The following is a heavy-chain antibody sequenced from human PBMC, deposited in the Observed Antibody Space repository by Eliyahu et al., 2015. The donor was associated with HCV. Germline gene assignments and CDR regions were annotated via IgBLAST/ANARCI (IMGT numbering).Heavy chain of an antibody. CDR1: GFTFSNYG. CDR3: AKDLRIAVGAFDI. Sequence: QVQLVESGGGVVQPGXSLRLSCAASGFTFSNYGMHWVRQAPGKGLEWVAVISYDGSNKYYADSVKGRFTISRDNSKNTLYVQVNSLRAEDTAVYYCAKDLRIAVGAFDIWGQGTMVTVSS. V-gene: IGHV3-30*18. D-gene: IGHD6-19*01. CDR2: ISYDGSNK. J-gene: IGHJ3*02.